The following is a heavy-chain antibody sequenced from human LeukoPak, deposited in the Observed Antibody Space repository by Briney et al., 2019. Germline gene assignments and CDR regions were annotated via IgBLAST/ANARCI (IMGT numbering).Heavy chain of an antibody. D-gene: IGHD1-26*01. V-gene: IGHV3-23*01. CDR1: GFTFSSYA. Sequence: GGSLRLSCAASGFTFSSYAMVWVRQAPGKGLEWVSAISGSGGATYYADYVKGQFTISRDNSKNTLYLQMNSLRAEDTAVYYCAKGEVVGLYCFDYWGKGTLVTVSS. CDR2: ISGSGGAT. J-gene: IGHJ4*02. CDR3: AKGEVVGLYCFDY.